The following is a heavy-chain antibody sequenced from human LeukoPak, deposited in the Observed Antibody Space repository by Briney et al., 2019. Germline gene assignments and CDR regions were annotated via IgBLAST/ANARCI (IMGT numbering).Heavy chain of an antibody. V-gene: IGHV4-4*02. D-gene: IGHD3/OR15-3a*01. CDR3: ARDHDLWLLDY. Sequence: SGTLSLTCAVSGGSISSNNWWSWVRQAPGKGLEWIGEISHSGSTNYNPSLKSRVTISVDKSKNQFSLKLSSVTAADTAVYYRARDHDLWLLDYWGQGALVTVSS. CDR2: ISHSGST. J-gene: IGHJ4*02. CDR1: GGSISSNNW.